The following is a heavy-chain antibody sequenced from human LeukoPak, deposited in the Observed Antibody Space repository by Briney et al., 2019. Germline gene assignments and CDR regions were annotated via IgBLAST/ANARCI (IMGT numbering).Heavy chain of an antibody. V-gene: IGHV4-34*01. CDR1: GGSFSGYY. J-gene: IGHJ5*02. CDR2: INHSGST. D-gene: IGHD3-10*01. CDR3: ARATASGSGRAYDR. Sequence: KPSETLSLTCAVYGGSFSGYYWSWIRQPPGKGLEWIGEINHSGSTNYNPSLKSRVTMSIDMSKNQFSLKLNSVTAADTAVYFCARATASGSGRAYDRWAQGNLVPVSS.